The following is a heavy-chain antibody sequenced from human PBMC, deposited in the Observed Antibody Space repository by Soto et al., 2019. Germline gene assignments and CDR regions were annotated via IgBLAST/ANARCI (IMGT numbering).Heavy chain of an antibody. CDR3: ARVDYGMDV. J-gene: IGHJ6*02. CDR2: IYYSGST. Sequence: PSETLSLTCTVSGGSVSSGIYYWSWIRQPPGKGLEWIGYIYYSGSTNYNPSLKSRVTISVDTSKNQFSLKLSSVTAADTAVYYCARVDYGMDVWGQGTTVTVSS. CDR1: GGSVSSGIYY. V-gene: IGHV4-61*01.